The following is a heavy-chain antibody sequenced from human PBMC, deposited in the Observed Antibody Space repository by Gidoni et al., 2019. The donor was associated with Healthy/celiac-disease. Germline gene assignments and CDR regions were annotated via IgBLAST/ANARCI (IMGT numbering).Heavy chain of an antibody. J-gene: IGHJ6*02. CDR1: GYTFTSSG. V-gene: IGHV1-18*01. D-gene: IGHD2-15*01. CDR2: ISAYNGNT. CDR3: ARENPEDINYYYYYGMDV. Sequence: QVQLVQSGAEVKKPGASVKVSCKASGYTFTSSGISWVRQAPGQGLEWMGWISAYNGNTNYAQKLQGRVTMTTDTSTSTAYMELRSLRSDDTAVYYCARENPEDINYYYYYGMDVWGQGTTVTVSS.